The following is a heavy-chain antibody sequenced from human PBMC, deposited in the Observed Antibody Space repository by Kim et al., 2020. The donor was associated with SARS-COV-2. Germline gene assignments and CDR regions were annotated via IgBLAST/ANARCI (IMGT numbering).Heavy chain of an antibody. V-gene: IGHV5-51*01. D-gene: IGHD2-15*01. CDR2: IYPGDSDT. Sequence: GESLKISCKGSGYSFTSYWIGWVRQMPGKGLEWMGIIYPGDSDTRYSPSFQGQVTISADKSISTAYLQWSSLKASATAIYYCARHRSDVWVPKGYCSGGSCYSALEMDYWGQGTLVTVSS. J-gene: IGHJ4*02. CDR3: ARHRSDVWVPKGYCSGGSCYSALEMDY. CDR1: GYSFTSYW.